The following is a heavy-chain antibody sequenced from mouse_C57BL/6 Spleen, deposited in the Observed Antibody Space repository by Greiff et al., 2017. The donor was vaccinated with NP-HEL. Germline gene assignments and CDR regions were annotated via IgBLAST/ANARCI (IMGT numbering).Heavy chain of an antibody. CDR1: GFTFSNYW. J-gene: IGHJ2*01. CDR2: IRLKSDNYAT. V-gene: IGHV6-3*01. D-gene: IGHD4-1*01. Sequence: EAKLVESGGGLVQPGGSMKLSCVASGFTFSNYWMNWVRQSPEKGLEWVAQIRLKSDNYATHYAESVKGRFTISRDDSKSSVYLQMNNLRAEDTGIYYCTEALGGDYWGQGTTLTVSS. CDR3: TEALGGDY.